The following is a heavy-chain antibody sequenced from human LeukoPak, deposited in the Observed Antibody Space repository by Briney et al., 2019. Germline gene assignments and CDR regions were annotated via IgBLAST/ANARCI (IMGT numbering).Heavy chain of an antibody. CDR3: ARDSSVARPLDY. D-gene: IGHD6-6*01. CDR1: GFTFSSYS. Sequence: PGGSLRLSCAASGFTFSSYSMNWVRQAPGKGLEWVSSISSSSSYIYYADSVKGRFTISRDNAKNSLYLQMNSLRAEDTAVYYCARDSSVARPLDYWGQGTLVTVSS. V-gene: IGHV3-21*01. J-gene: IGHJ4*02. CDR2: ISSSSSYI.